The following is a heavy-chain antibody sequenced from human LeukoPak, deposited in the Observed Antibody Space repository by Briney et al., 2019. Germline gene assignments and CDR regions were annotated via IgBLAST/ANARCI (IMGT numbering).Heavy chain of an antibody. CDR1: GFTFSSYA. Sequence: GRSLRLSCAASGFTFSSYAVHWVRQAPGKGLEWVAVISYDGSNKYYADSVKGRFTISRDNSKNTLYLQMNSLRAEDTAVYYCARDREDCSSTSCYDPAFDIWGQGTMVTVSS. J-gene: IGHJ3*02. D-gene: IGHD2-2*01. CDR3: ARDREDCSSTSCYDPAFDI. V-gene: IGHV3-30*04. CDR2: ISYDGSNK.